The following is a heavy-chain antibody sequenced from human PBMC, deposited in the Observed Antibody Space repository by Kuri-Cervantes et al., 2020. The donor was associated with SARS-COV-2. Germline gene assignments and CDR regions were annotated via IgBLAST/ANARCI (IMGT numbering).Heavy chain of an antibody. CDR1: ETTFPNYD. V-gene: IGHV1-8*01. Sequence: ASVKVSCKTPETTFPNYDINWVRQATGQGLEWMGMVKTNSGNTLYAQFFQGRVTITADESTSTAYMELSSLRSEDTAVYYCARGGWIQLWSRPYYYYMDVWGKGTTVTVSS. CDR2: VKTNSGNT. J-gene: IGHJ6*03. CDR3: ARGGWIQLWSRPYYYYMDV. D-gene: IGHD5-18*01.